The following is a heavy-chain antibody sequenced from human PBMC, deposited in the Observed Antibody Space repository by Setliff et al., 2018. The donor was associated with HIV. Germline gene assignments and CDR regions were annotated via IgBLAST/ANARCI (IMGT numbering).Heavy chain of an antibody. J-gene: IGHJ4*02. D-gene: IGHD6-6*01. V-gene: IGHV1-18*01. CDR1: GGTFNNYA. CDR2: MNPDSGNT. Sequence: ASVKVSCKASGGTFNNYAISWVRQTTGQGLEWMGWMNPDSGNTGYAQKLQGRVTMTTDTSTSTAYMELRSLRSDDTAVYYCARDPTGGAARFDYWGQGTLVTVSS. CDR3: ARDPTGGAARFDY.